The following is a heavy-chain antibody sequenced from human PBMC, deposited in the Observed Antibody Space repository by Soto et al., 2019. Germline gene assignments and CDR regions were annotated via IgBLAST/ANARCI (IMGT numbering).Heavy chain of an antibody. CDR3: ARDFRLVGYRRPRSAFQI. CDR1: GFTFSSYS. V-gene: IGHV3-21*01. CDR2: ISSSSSYI. D-gene: IGHD5-12*01. J-gene: IGHJ3*02. Sequence: GGSLRLSCAASGFTFSSYSMNWVRQAPGKGLEWVSSISSSSSYIYYADSVKGRFTISRDNAKNSLYLQMNSLRAEDTAVYYCARDFRLVGYRRPRSAFQIWGQGTMVTVS.